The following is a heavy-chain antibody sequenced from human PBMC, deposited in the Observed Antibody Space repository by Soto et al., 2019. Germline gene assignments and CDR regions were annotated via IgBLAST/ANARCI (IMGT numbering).Heavy chain of an antibody. D-gene: IGHD2-2*01. CDR1: GGTFSSYA. CDR2: IIPISGTA. J-gene: IGHJ6*02. V-gene: IGHV1-69*01. Sequence: QVQLVQSGAEVKKPGSSVKVSCKASGGTFSSYAISWVRQAPGQGLEWMGGIIPISGTANYAQKFQGRVTITADESTSTDYMELSSLRSEDTAVYYCARSQGSSTSLEIYYYYYYGMDVWGQGNTVTVSS. CDR3: ARSQGSSTSLEIYYYYYYGMDV.